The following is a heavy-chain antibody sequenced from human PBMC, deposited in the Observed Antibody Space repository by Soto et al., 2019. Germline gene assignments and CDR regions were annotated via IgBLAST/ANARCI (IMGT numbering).Heavy chain of an antibody. CDR1: GGTFSSYA. Sequence: QVQLVQSGAEVKKPGSSVKVSCKASGGTFSSYAISWVRQAPGQGLEWMGGIIPMFGTANYAQKFQGRVTITADESTSTAYMELSSLRSEDTAVYYCARLVVPAARYYYYGMDVWGQGTTVTVSS. J-gene: IGHJ6*02. CDR3: ARLVVPAARYYYYGMDV. D-gene: IGHD2-2*01. CDR2: IIPMFGTA. V-gene: IGHV1-69*01.